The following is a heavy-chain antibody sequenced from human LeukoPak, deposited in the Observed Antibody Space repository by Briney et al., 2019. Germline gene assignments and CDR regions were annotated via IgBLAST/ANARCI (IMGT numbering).Heavy chain of an antibody. V-gene: IGHV3-7*04. CDR3: ARGPSGGNGFSY. J-gene: IGHJ4*02. D-gene: IGHD2-15*01. CDR1: GFTFSSHW. CDR2: IKEDGSEK. Sequence: PGGSLRLSCAASGFTFSSHWMSWVRQAPGKGLEWVANIKEDGSEKYYLDSVKGRFTISRDNAKNSLYLQMSSLRAEDTAVYYCARGPSGGNGFSYWGQGTLVTVSS.